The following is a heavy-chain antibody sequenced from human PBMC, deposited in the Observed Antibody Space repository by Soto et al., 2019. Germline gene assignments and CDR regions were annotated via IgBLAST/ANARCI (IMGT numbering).Heavy chain of an antibody. J-gene: IGHJ2*01. V-gene: IGHV3-15*07. D-gene: IGHD2-21*02. CDR2: IKRKTDGGTT. CDR3: TTLDCGGDCYSAVPYWYFDL. CDR1: DFTFSNAW. Sequence: PGGSLRLSCAASDFTFSNAWMNWVRQAPGKGLEWVGRIKRKTDGGTTDYAAPVKGRFTISRDDSKNTLYLQMNSLKTEETAVYYCTTLDCGGDCYSAVPYWYFDLWGRGTLVTVSS.